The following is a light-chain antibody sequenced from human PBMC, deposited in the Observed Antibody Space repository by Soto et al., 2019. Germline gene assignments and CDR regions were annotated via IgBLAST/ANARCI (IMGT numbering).Light chain of an antibody. Sequence: DIQVAQSPSTLSASVGDRVTITCRASQSISTWLAWYQHKPGTAPKLLIYKASTLDRGVSSRFSGSGSETEFTLTISSLQPEDSATYYCQQYSSYSPWLFGQGTKVE. CDR1: QSISTW. CDR3: QQYSSYSPWL. J-gene: IGKJ1*01. V-gene: IGKV1-5*03. CDR2: KAS.